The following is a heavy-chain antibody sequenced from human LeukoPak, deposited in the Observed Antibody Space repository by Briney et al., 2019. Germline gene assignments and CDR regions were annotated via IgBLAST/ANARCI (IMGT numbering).Heavy chain of an antibody. CDR1: GFTFSDYA. J-gene: IGHJ4*02. V-gene: IGHV3-30*04. D-gene: IGHD5-18*01. CDR2: ISYDGSNK. Sequence: GGSLTLSCAASGFTFSDYAIHWVRQAPAKGLEWVAVISYDGSNKFYADSVKGRFTISRDNSNNTLCLQMNSLRAEDTAVYYCARVGRGYSFKVYYFDYWGQGTLVTVSS. CDR3: ARVGRGYSFKVYYFDY.